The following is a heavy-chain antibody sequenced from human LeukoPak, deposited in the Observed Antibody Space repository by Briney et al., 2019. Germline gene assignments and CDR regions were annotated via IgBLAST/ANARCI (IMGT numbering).Heavy chain of an antibody. J-gene: IGHJ4*02. Sequence: PGVSLRLSCAASGFTFSSYSMNWVRQAPGKGLEWVSSISSSSSYIYYADSVKGRFTISRDNAKNSLYLQMNSLRAEDTAVYYCARDYYGSGSYLASHFDYWGQGTLVTVSS. D-gene: IGHD3-10*01. V-gene: IGHV3-21*01. CDR1: GFTFSSYS. CDR3: ARDYYGSGSYLASHFDY. CDR2: ISSSSSYI.